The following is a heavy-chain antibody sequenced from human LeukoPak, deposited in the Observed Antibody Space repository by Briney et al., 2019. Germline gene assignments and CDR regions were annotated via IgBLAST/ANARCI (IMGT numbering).Heavy chain of an antibody. J-gene: IGHJ1*01. Sequence: SETLSLTCTVSGGSISSSSYYWGWIRQPPGKGLEWIGTINYSGSTYYNPSLKSRVTISVDTSKNQFSLKVRSVTAADTAVYYCARHSASGGNFFQHWGQGTLVTVSS. CDR1: GGSISSSSYY. CDR3: ARHSASGGNFFQH. V-gene: IGHV4-39*01. CDR2: INYSGST. D-gene: IGHD3-16*01.